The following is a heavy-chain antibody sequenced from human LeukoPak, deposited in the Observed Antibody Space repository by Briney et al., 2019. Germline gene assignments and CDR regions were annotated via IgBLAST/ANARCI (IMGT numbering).Heavy chain of an antibody. V-gene: IGHV3-20*04. D-gene: IGHD3-16*02. CDR2: INWNGGST. Sequence: TGGSLRLSCAASGFTFDDYGMSWVRQAPGKGLEWVSGINWNGGSTGYADSVKGRFTISRDNAKNSLYLQMNSLRAEDTALYYCARAGDDYVWWSYRPIDYWGQGTLVTVSS. CDR1: GFTFDDYG. J-gene: IGHJ4*02. CDR3: ARAGDDYVWWSYRPIDY.